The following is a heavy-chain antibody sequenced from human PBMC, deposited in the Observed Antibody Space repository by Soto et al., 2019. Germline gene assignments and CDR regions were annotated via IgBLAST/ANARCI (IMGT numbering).Heavy chain of an antibody. V-gene: IGHV1-3*01. Sequence: QVQLVQSGAEMSKPGASVKISCKASGKSFSNYAIHWVRQAPGQGLEWMGWINVGRGNLKYSERFQGKVTLTRDASASTAFMELSGLTSEDTADYYCAGDEDDYSSSWGRFDFWGQGTPVTVSS. CDR1: GKSFSNYA. J-gene: IGHJ4*02. CDR2: INVGRGNL. CDR3: AGDEDDYSSSWGRFDF. D-gene: IGHD6-13*01.